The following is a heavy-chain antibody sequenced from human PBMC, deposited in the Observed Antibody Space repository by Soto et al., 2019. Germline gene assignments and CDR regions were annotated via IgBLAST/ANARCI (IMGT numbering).Heavy chain of an antibody. CDR2: INAGNGNT. CDR1: GYTFTSYA. CDR3: ARDRIQQQLVLVYFDC. J-gene: IGHJ4*02. Sequence: ASVKVSCKASGYTFTSYAMHWVRQAPGQRLEWMGWINAGNGNTKYSQKFQGRVTITRDTSASTAYMELSSLRSEDTAVYYCARDRIQQQLVLVYFDCWGQGTLVTVSS. V-gene: IGHV1-3*01. D-gene: IGHD6-13*01.